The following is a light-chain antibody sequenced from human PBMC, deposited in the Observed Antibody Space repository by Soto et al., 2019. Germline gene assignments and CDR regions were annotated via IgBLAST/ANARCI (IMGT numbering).Light chain of an antibody. V-gene: IGLV2-14*03. CDR3: SSYRRGSPLV. CDR2: DVN. CDR1: SSDVGGSNY. J-gene: IGLJ2*01. Sequence: QSALTQPASVSGSPGQSITISCTGTSSDVGGSNYVSWYQQHPGKAPKLMIYDVNNRPSGISNRFSGSKSGNTASLTISGLQAEDEADYYCSSYRRGSPLVFGGGTKLPAL.